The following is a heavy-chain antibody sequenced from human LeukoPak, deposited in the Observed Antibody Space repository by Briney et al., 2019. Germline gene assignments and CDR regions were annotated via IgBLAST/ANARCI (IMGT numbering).Heavy chain of an antibody. CDR3: ATVVSDSSGYYPFDY. CDR2: FDPEDGET. J-gene: IGHJ4*02. V-gene: IGHV1-24*01. D-gene: IGHD3-22*01. Sequence: ASVKVSCKVSGYTLTELSMHWVRQAPGKGLEWMGGFDPEDGETIYAQKFQGRVTMTEDTSTDTAYMELSRLRSEDTAVYYCATVVSDSSGYYPFDYWGQGTLVTVSS. CDR1: GYTLTELS.